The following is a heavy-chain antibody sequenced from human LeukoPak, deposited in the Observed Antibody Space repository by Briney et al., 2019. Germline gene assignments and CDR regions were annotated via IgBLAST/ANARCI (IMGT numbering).Heavy chain of an antibody. Sequence: PGGSLRLSCAASGFTFSSYAMHWVRQPPGKGLEYVSAISSNGGSTYYANSVKGRFTISRDNSKNTLYLQMGSLRAEDLAVYYCARQGVPATYYSYMDVWGKGTTVTVYS. CDR3: ARQGVPATYYSYMDV. CDR2: ISSNGGST. D-gene: IGHD3-16*01. V-gene: IGHV3-64*01. J-gene: IGHJ6*03. CDR1: GFTFSSYA.